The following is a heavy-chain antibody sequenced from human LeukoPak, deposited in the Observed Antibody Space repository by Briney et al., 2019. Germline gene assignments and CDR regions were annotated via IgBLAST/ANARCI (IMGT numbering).Heavy chain of an antibody. D-gene: IGHD1-14*01. J-gene: IGHJ4*02. CDR3: AANKNRLWY. Sequence: SETLSLTCTVSGGSISSYFWSWIRQPAGKGLEWIGRIYSSGSTNYNPSLKSRVTISVDTSKNQFSLKLSSVTAADTAVHYCAANKNRLWYWGQGTLVTVSS. CDR1: GGSISSYF. CDR2: IYSSGST. V-gene: IGHV4-4*07.